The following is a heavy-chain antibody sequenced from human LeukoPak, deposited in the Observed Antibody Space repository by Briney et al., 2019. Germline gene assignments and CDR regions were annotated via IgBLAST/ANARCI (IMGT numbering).Heavy chain of an antibody. J-gene: IGHJ4*02. CDR2: ISWDGGST. Sequence: GGSLRLSCAASGFTFDDYAMHWVRQAPGKGLEWVSLISWDGGSTYYADSVKGRFTISRDNAKNSLYLQMNSLRAEDMALYYCAKGKAGSSSSWIFDYWGQGTLVTVSS. V-gene: IGHV3-43D*03. CDR1: GFTFDDYA. D-gene: IGHD6-13*01. CDR3: AKGKAGSSSSWIFDY.